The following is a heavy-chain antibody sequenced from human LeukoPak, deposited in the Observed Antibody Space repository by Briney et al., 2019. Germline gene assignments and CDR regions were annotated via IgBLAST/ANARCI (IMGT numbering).Heavy chain of an antibody. CDR1: GFTFNTYS. V-gene: IGHV3-21*04. CDR2: ISSSSTYI. CDR3: AREQVGATYDY. Sequence: GGSLRLSCAASGFTFNTYSMNWVRQAPGKGLEWVSSISSSSTYINYTDSVKGRFTISRDNAKNSLYLRMNSLRAEDTALYYCAREQVGATYDYWGQGALVTVSS. J-gene: IGHJ4*02. D-gene: IGHD1-26*01.